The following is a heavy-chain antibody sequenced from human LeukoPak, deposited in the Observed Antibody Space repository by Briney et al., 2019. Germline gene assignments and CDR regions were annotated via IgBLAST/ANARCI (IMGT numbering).Heavy chain of an antibody. V-gene: IGHV4-34*01. CDR1: AGSFSGYY. D-gene: IGHD6-13*01. Sequence: PSETLSLTCAVYAGSFSGYYWSWIRQPPGKGLEWIGEINHSGSTNYNPSLKSRVTISVDTSKNQFSLKLSSVTAADTAVYYCARSGIAAAVGWGQGTLVTVSS. CDR3: ARSGIAAAVG. J-gene: IGHJ4*02. CDR2: INHSGST.